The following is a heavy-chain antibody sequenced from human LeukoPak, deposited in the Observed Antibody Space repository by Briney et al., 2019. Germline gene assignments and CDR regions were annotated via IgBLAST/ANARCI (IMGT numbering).Heavy chain of an antibody. CDR2: INLSAGTT. D-gene: IGHD1-26*01. CDR1: GYTLTGYY. V-gene: IGHV1-46*01. CDR3: AREMGVGSTMGYFYY. Sequence: ASVKVSCKASGYTLTGYYMHWVRQAPGQGLEWMGVINLSAGTTNYAQKFQGRVTMTRDMSTSTVYMVLSSLTSEDTAVYYCAREMGVGSTMGYFYYWGQGTLVTVSS. J-gene: IGHJ4*02.